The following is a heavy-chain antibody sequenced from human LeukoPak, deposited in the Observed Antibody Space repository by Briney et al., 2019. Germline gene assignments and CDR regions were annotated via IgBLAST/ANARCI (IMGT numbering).Heavy chain of an antibody. CDR2: ISSSGSTI. J-gene: IGHJ4*02. CDR3: ARETYYGSGSLYYFDY. V-gene: IGHV3-48*03. Sequence: GGSLRLSCAASGFTFSSYEMNWVRQAPGKGLEWVSYISSSGSTIYYADSVKGRFTISRDNAKNSLYLQMNSLRAEDTAVYYCARETYYGSGSLYYFDYWGQGTLVTVSS. CDR1: GFTFSSYE. D-gene: IGHD3-10*01.